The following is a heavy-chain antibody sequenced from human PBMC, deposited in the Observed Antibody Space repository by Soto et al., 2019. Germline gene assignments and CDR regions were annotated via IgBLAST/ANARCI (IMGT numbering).Heavy chain of an antibody. Sequence: SLIPSCTASGFTFDDYAMHWVRQAPGKGLEWVSGISWNSGSIGYADSVKGRFTISRDNAKNSLYLQMNSLRAEDTALYYCARVSGYSSGWPYDYWGQGTLVTVYS. D-gene: IGHD6-19*01. CDR2: ISWNSGSI. CDR3: ARVSGYSSGWPYDY. V-gene: IGHV3-9*01. CDR1: GFTFDDYA. J-gene: IGHJ4*02.